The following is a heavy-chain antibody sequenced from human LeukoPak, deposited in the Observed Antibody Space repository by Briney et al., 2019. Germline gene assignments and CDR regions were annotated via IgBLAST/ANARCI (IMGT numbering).Heavy chain of an antibody. J-gene: IGHJ4*02. D-gene: IGHD2-15*01. CDR1: GYNFATDW. CDR2: IFPDDSDI. V-gene: IGHV5-51*01. CDR3: ARQESEITTPANRYFDH. Sequence: GESLKISCKGSGYNFATDWIGWVRQMPGKGLEWMGIIFPDDSDIRYNPSFQGQVTISADKSISTAYLQWRSLKASDSAMYYCARQESEITTPANRYFDHWGQGTLVTVSS.